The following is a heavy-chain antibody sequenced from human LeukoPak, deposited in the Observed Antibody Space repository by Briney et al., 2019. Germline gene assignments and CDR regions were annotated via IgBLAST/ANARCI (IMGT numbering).Heavy chain of an antibody. CDR1: GFTFSSYW. CDR3: ARDLPYYSSSWSYYYYYYMDV. J-gene: IGHJ6*03. CDR2: IKQDGSEK. V-gene: IGHV3-7*01. Sequence: GGSLRLSCAASGFTFSSYWMSWVRQAPGKGLEWVANIKQDGSEKYYVDSVKGRFTISRDNAKNSLYLQMNSLRAEDTAVYYCARDLPYYSSSWSYYYYYYMDVWGKGTTVTVSS. D-gene: IGHD6-13*01.